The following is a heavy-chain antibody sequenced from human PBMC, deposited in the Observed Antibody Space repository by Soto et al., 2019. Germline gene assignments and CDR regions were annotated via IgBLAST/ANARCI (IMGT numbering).Heavy chain of an antibody. D-gene: IGHD4-17*01. J-gene: IGHJ6*02. CDR3: AKDSGDYVHYYYYGMDV. V-gene: IGHV3-30*18. CDR1: GFTFSSYG. CDR2: ISYDGSNK. Sequence: QAQLVESGGGVVQPGRSLRLSCAASGFTFSSYGMHWVRQAPGKGLEWVAVISYDGSNKYYADSVKGRFTISRDNSKNTLYLQMNSLRAEDTAVYYCAKDSGDYVHYYYYGMDVWGQGTTVTVSS.